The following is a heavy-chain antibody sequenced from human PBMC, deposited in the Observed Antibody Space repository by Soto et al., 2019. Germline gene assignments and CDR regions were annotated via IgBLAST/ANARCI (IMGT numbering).Heavy chain of an antibody. CDR2: ISGSGGST. D-gene: IGHD2-21*02. V-gene: IGHV3-23*01. Sequence: GGSLRLSCAASGFTFSSYAMSWVRQAPGKGLEWVSAISGSGGSTYYADSVKGRFTISRDNSKNTLYLQMNSLRAEDTAVYYCANRIVVVTAIYLGYWGQGTLVTVSS. CDR1: GFTFSSYA. CDR3: ANRIVVVTAIYLGY. J-gene: IGHJ4*02.